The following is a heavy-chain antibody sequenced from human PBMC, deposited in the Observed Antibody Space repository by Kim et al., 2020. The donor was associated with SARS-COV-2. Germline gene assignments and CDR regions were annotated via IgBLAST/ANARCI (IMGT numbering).Heavy chain of an antibody. Sequence: LKSRVTISVDTSKNQFSLKLSSVTDADTAVYYCARTVQWLSHYYYYGMDVWGQGTTVTVSS. D-gene: IGHD3-22*01. J-gene: IGHJ6*02. V-gene: IGHV4-30-2*04. CDR3: ARTVQWLSHYYYYGMDV.